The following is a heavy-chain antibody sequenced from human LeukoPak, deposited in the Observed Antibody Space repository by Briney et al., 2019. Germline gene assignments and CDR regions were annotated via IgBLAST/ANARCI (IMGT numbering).Heavy chain of an antibody. CDR1: GGSISSSSYY. J-gene: IGHJ4*02. D-gene: IGHD6-13*01. Sequence: SETLSLTCTVSGGSISSSSYYWGWIRQPPGKGLEWIGSIYYSGSTYYNPSLKSRVTISVDTSKNQFSLKLSSVTAADTAAYYCARHSAAAGTGIDYWGQGTLVTVSS. CDR3: ARHSAAAGTGIDY. V-gene: IGHV4-39*01. CDR2: IYYSGST.